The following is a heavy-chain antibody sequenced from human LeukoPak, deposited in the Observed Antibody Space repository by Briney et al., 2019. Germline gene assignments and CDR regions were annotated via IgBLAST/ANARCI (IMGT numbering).Heavy chain of an antibody. CDR1: GFPLSSDA. J-gene: IGHJ4*02. CDR2: ISASGAGI. V-gene: IGHV3-23*01. Sequence: GGSQRLSCAVSGFPLSSDAMNWVRQAPGKGLEWVSVISASGAGIYYADSVKGRFTISRDNSKNILYLQMDSLRAEDTAVYYCARGGGGFKPFYFWGQGTVVTVSS. D-gene: IGHD5-24*01. CDR3: ARGGGGFKPFYF.